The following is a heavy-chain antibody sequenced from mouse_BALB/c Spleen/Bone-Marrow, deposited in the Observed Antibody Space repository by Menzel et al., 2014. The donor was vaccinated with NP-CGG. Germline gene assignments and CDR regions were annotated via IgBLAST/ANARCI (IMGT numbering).Heavy chain of an antibody. CDR1: GFDFSRYW. D-gene: IGHD1-2*01. CDR2: INPDSRTI. CDR3: ARPGYYGYQDV. V-gene: IGHV4-1*02. J-gene: IGHJ1*01. Sequence: EVQLQQSGGGLVQPGGSLKLSCAASGFDFSRYWMTWVRQAPGRGLEWIGEINPDSRTINYTPSLKDKFIISRDNAKNTLYLQMSKARSEDTALYYCARPGYYGYQDVWGAGTTVTVSS.